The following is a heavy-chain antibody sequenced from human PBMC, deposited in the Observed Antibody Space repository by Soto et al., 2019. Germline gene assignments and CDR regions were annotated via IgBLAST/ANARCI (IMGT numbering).Heavy chain of an antibody. Sequence: QVQLVESGGGVVQPGRSLRLSCAASGFTFSSYAMHWVRQAPGKGLEWVAVISYDGSNKYYADSVKGRFTISRDNSKNTLYLQMNSLRAEDTAVYYCARGSRYHDSSGYYRTFDYWGQGTLVTVSS. V-gene: IGHV3-30-3*01. J-gene: IGHJ4*02. CDR1: GFTFSSYA. D-gene: IGHD3-22*01. CDR3: ARGSRYHDSSGYYRTFDY. CDR2: ISYDGSNK.